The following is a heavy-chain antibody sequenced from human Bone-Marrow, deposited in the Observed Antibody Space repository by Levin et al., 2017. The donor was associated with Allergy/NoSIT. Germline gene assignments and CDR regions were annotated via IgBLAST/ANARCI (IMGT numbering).Heavy chain of an antibody. CDR1: GFTFSSYG. CDR3: AREAWLGNGFDY. V-gene: IGHV3-33*01. CDR2: IWYDGSNK. J-gene: IGHJ4*02. D-gene: IGHD3-10*01. Sequence: LTGGSLRLSCAASGFTFSSYGMHWVRQAPGKGLEWVAVIWYDGSNKYYADSVKGRFTISRDNSKNTLYLQMNSLRAEDTAVYYCAREAWLGNGFDYWGQGTLVTVSS.